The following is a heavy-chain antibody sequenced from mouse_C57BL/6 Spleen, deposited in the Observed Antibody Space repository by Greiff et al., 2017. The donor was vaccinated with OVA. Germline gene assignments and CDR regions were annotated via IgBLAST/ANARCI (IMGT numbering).Heavy chain of an antibody. CDR2: IWSGGST. CDR3: ARKDPYYYGLDY. J-gene: IGHJ2*01. V-gene: IGHV2-2*01. CDR1: GFSLTSYG. D-gene: IGHD1-1*01. Sequence: VQLQESGPGLVQPSQSLSITCTVSGFSLTSYGVHWVRQSPGKGLEWLGVIWSGGSTDYNAAFISRLSISKDNSKSQVFFKMNSLQADDTAIYYCARKDPYYYGLDYWGQGTTLTVSS.